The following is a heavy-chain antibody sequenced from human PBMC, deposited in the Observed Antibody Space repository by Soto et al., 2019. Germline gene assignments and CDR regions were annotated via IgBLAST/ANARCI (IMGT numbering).Heavy chain of an antibody. V-gene: IGHV3-20*03. D-gene: IGHD2-21*01. Sequence: GYADPVPGRFTISRDNAKNSLYLEMNSLRVEDTALYYCARGRVRQGVVFDIWGQGTMVTVSS. CDR3: ARGRVRQGVVFDI. J-gene: IGHJ3*02.